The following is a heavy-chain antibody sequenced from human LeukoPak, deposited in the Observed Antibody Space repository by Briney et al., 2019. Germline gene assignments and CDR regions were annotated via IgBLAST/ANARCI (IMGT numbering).Heavy chain of an antibody. CDR3: ARAPYYYDSSGRAYYYYGMDV. J-gene: IGHJ6*02. CDR1: GYTFTSYD. CDR2: VNPNSGNT. Sequence: ASVTVSCKASGYTFTSYDINWVRQATGQGLEWMGWVNPNSGNTGYAQKFQGRVTMTRNTSISTAYMELSSLRSEDTAVYYCARAPYYYDSSGRAYYYYGMDVWGQGTTVTVSS. D-gene: IGHD3-22*01. V-gene: IGHV1-8*01.